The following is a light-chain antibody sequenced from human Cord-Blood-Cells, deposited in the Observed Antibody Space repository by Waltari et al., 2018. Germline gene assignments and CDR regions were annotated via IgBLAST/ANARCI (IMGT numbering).Light chain of an antibody. Sequence: QSALTQPASVSGSPGTSITISCTGTTSDVGGYNYVPWYQQHPGKAPKLMIYDVSNRPSVVSNRFSGSKSGNTASLTISGLQAEDEADYYCSSYTSSSTRVFGGGTKLTVL. J-gene: IGLJ3*02. CDR2: DVS. CDR1: TSDVGGYNY. V-gene: IGLV2-14*01. CDR3: SSYTSSSTRV.